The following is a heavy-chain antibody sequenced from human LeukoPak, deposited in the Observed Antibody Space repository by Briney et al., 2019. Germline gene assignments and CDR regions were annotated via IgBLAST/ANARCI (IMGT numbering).Heavy chain of an antibody. CDR2: IIPLFGTT. V-gene: IGHV1-69*13. CDR3: SRDEVTIFAMDV. CDR1: GGTFSNYA. D-gene: IGHD3-3*01. J-gene: IGHJ6*03. Sequence: ASVKVSCKASGGTFSNYAISWVRQAPGQGLEWMGGIIPLFGTTNYAQKFQGRVTITADESTSTAYMELSSLRFDDTAVYYCSRDEVTIFAMDVWGKGTTVTVSS.